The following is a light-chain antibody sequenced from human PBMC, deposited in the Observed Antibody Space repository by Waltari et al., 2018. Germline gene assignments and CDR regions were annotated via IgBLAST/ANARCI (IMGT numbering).Light chain of an antibody. Sequence: IQITQSPSSLSASVGDSVTITCRASQSIGTYLNWYLHKPERAPELLIYTASTLQGGVPSRFSGSGSEKHCTLAISSLQREDFATYYCQQSYTTPRTFGQGTKVEIK. CDR2: TAS. J-gene: IGKJ1*01. CDR3: QQSYTTPRT. CDR1: QSIGTY. V-gene: IGKV1-39*01.